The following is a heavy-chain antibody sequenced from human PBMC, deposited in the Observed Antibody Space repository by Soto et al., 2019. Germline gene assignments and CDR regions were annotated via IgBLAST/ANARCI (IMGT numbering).Heavy chain of an antibody. J-gene: IGHJ3*02. CDR1: GFTFSSYA. Sequence: GGSLRLSCAASGFTFSSYAMSWVRQAPGKGLEWVSAISGSGGSTYYADSVKVRFTISRDNSKNTLYLQMNSLRAEDTAVYYCAKDPWGYCSSTSCYDAFDIWGQGTMVTVSS. CDR2: ISGSGGST. CDR3: AKDPWGYCSSTSCYDAFDI. V-gene: IGHV3-23*01. D-gene: IGHD2-2*01.